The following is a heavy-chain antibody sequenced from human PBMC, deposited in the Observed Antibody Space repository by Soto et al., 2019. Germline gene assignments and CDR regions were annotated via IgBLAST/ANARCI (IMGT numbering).Heavy chain of an antibody. Sequence: SETLSLTCTVSGGSIRSSSYYWGWIRQPPGKGLEWIGNVYYGGSTYYNPSLKSRVTISVETSKSQFSPKLSSVTAADTAVYYCAGGDYYHSSGYYFYYYTMDVWGQGTTVT. J-gene: IGHJ6*02. V-gene: IGHV4-39*01. D-gene: IGHD3-22*01. CDR2: VYYGGST. CDR3: AGGDYYHSSGYYFYYYTMDV. CDR1: GGSIRSSSYY.